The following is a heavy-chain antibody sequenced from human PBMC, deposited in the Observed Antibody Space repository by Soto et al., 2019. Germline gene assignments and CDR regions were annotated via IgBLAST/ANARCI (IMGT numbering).Heavy chain of an antibody. D-gene: IGHD1-7*01. CDR3: ARDSSTERKTGTTLKPLDY. J-gene: IGHJ4*02. Sequence: GGSLRLSCAASGFTFSSYEMNWVRQAPGKGLEWVSYISSSGSTIYYADSVKGRFTISRANAKNSLYLQLNSLRAEDTAVYYCARDSSTERKTGTTLKPLDYWGQGTLVTVSS. CDR2: ISSSGSTI. CDR1: GFTFSSYE. V-gene: IGHV3-48*03.